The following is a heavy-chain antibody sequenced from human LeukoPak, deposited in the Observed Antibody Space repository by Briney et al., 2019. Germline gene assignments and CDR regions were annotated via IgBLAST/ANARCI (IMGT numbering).Heavy chain of an antibody. D-gene: IGHD1-14*01. CDR2: IGPTGSDR. CDR3: ATETNGRHYDY. J-gene: IGHJ4*02. V-gene: IGHV3-21*06. CDR1: GLTFSTSG. Sequence: KTGGSLRLSCTASGLTFSTSGFNWVRQAPGKGLEWVASIGPTGSDRYHADSIKGRFTISRDNANNFLYLQMNSLRAEDTAVYYCATETNGRHYDYWGQRTLLTVSS.